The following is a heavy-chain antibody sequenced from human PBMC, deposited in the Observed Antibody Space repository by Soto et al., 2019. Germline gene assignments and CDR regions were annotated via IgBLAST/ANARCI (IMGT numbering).Heavy chain of an antibody. J-gene: IGHJ4*02. CDR1: GFTFSSYG. Sequence: GGSLRLSCAASGFTFSSYGMHWVRQAPGKGLEWVAVISYDGSNKYYADSVKGRFTISRDNSKNTLYLQMNSLRAEDTAVYYCAKDYSHATMIVVVILGPFDYWGQGTLVTVSS. D-gene: IGHD3-22*01. V-gene: IGHV3-30*18. CDR2: ISYDGSNK. CDR3: AKDYSHATMIVVVILGPFDY.